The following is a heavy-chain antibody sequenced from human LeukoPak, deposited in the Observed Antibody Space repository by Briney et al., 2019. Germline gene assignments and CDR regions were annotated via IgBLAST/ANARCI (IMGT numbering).Heavy chain of an antibody. D-gene: IGHD3-9*01. Sequence: SQTPSLTCTVSGDSITTVYSWSWIRQSPGKGLEWLGYLFHSGNTYYNPSLKSRVSISVDKSDNQFSLKLSSVTAADTAVYYCARGQGIFTGYPFGYWGQGILVTVSS. CDR3: ARGQGIFTGYPFGY. CDR2: LFHSGNT. J-gene: IGHJ4*02. V-gene: IGHV4-30-2*06. CDR1: GDSITTVYS.